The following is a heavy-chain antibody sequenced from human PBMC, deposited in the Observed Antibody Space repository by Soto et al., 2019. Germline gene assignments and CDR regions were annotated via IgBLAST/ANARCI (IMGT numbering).Heavy chain of an antibody. Sequence: TLSLTCSVSGGSINYNSYHWGWIRQPPGQGLEWIGSIFYTGTTFYNPSLESRVTMSVDTSKNSFSLHLTSVTAADTAVYFCARLVVVAPVANVWGQGTLVTVSS. CDR1: GGSINYNSYH. CDR3: ARLVVVAPVANV. J-gene: IGHJ4*02. V-gene: IGHV4-39*02. CDR2: IFYTGTT. D-gene: IGHD2-2*01.